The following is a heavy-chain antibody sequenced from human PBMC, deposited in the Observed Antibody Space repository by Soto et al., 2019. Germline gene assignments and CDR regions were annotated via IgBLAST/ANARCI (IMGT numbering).Heavy chain of an antibody. Sequence: VASVKVSCKASGYTFTGYYMHWVRQAPGQGLEWMGWINPNSGGTNYAQKFQGWVTMTRDTSISTAYMELSRLRSDDTAVYYCARDPPGTNYYSYGTDVPGPATTVT. CDR2: INPNSGGT. CDR3: ARDPPGTNYYSYGTDV. CDR1: GYTFTGYY. V-gene: IGHV1-2*04. J-gene: IGHJ6*02. D-gene: IGHD3-10*01.